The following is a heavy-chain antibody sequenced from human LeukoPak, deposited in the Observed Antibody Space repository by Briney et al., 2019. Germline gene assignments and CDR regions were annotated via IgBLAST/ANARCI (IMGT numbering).Heavy chain of an antibody. Sequence: GGSLRLSCAASGFTFSSYWMQWLRQAPGKGLVWVSRINSDGSSTSYADSVKGRFTISRDNAKNTLYLQMNSLRAEDTAVYYCARVPRGWSIDYWGQGTLDTVSS. V-gene: IGHV3-74*01. CDR3: ARVPRGWSIDY. J-gene: IGHJ4*02. CDR2: INSDGSST. D-gene: IGHD6-19*01. CDR1: GFTFSSYW.